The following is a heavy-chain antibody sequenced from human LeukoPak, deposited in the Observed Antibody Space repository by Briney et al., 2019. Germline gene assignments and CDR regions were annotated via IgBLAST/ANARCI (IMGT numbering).Heavy chain of an antibody. D-gene: IGHD2-2*01. CDR1: GGTFSSYG. CDR2: IIPILGIG. J-gene: IGHJ4*02. V-gene: IGHV1-69*04. CDR3: ARGDIVVVPAASPGGFDY. Sequence: SVKVSCKASGGTFSSYGINWVRQAPGQGLEWMGRIIPILGIGNYAQKFQGRVTMTRNTSISTAYMELSSLRSEDTAVYYCARGDIVVVPAASPGGFDYWGQGTLVTVSS.